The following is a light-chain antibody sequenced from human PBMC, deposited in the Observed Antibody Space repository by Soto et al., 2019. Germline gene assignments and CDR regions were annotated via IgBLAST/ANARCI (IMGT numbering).Light chain of an antibody. CDR1: QSVSSSY. CDR3: QQFSSYPLT. J-gene: IGKJ4*01. Sequence: EIVLTQSPGTLSLSPGERATLSFSASQSVSSSYLAWYQQKPGQAPRLLIYGASSRATGIPDRFSGGGSGTDFTLTISRLEPEDFAVYYCQQFSSYPLTFGGGTKVDIK. CDR2: GAS. V-gene: IGKV3-20*01.